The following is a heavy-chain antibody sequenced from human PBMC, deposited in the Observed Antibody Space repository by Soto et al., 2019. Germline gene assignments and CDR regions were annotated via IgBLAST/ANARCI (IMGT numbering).Heavy chain of an antibody. CDR1: GFTFSSYA. D-gene: IGHD3-9*01. J-gene: IGHJ6*02. CDR3: AKNVWGITIFGGMDV. CDR2: ISGSGGST. V-gene: IGHV3-23*01. Sequence: EVQLLESGGGLVQPGGSMRLSCAASGFTFSSYAMSWVRQAPGKGLEWVSAISGSGGSTYYADSVKGRFTISRDNSKNTLYLQMNSLRTEDTAVYYCAKNVWGITIFGGMDVWGQGTTVTVSS.